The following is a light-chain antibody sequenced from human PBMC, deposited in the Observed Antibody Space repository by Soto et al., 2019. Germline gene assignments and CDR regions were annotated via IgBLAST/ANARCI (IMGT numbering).Light chain of an antibody. J-gene: IGKJ4*01. CDR2: DAS. CDR3: QQYNSMLS. CDR1: HDVSRN. V-gene: IGKV1-33*01. Sequence: DIQMTQSPSSLSASVGDRVTIACPSSHDVSRNLNWFQQKPGEAPKLLIYDASNLERGVPSRFSASGSGTDFTFTISSLQPEDVATYYCQQYNSMLSFGGGTEIELK.